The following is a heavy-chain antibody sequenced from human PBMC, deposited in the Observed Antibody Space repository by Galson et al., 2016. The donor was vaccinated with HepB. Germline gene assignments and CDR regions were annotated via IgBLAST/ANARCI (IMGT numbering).Heavy chain of an antibody. V-gene: IGHV3-23*01. J-gene: IGHJ4*02. CDR2: ISGAGTA. CDR1: GFPFSSYA. Sequence: SLRLSCAASGFPFSSYAMSWVRQAPGKGLAWVSTISGAGTASYAYSVKGRFTISRYNSKNTLDLQMDSLRVEDTALYFCFRVPRYYADYSSGVGDCWGQGTLLTVSS. D-gene: IGHD4-17*01. CDR3: FRVPRYYADYSSGVGDC.